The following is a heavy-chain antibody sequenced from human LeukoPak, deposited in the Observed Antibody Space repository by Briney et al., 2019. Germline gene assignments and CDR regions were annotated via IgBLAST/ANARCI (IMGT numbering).Heavy chain of an antibody. CDR2: IIPIFGTA. CDR1: GYTFTSYG. J-gene: IGHJ4*02. V-gene: IGHV1-69*13. CDR3: ARVGWNGGNSGRVLVGDY. D-gene: IGHD4-23*01. Sequence: SVKVSCKASGYTFTSYGISWVRQAPGQGLEWMGGIIPIFGTANYAQKFQGRVTITADESTSTAYMELSSLRSEDTAVYYCARVGWNGGNSGRVLVGDYWGQGTLVTVSS.